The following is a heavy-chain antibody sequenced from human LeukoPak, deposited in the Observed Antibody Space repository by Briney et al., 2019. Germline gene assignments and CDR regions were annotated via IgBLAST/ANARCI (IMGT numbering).Heavy chain of an antibody. Sequence: ASVKVSCKVSGYTLTELSMHWVRQAPGKGLEWMGGFDPEDGETIYAQKFQGRVTMTEDTSTDTAYMELSSLRSEDTAVYYCARSTYYYDSSGLLDRYFDYWGQGTLVTVSS. J-gene: IGHJ4*02. CDR1: GYTLTELS. D-gene: IGHD3-22*01. CDR3: ARSTYYYDSSGLLDRYFDY. V-gene: IGHV1-24*01. CDR2: FDPEDGET.